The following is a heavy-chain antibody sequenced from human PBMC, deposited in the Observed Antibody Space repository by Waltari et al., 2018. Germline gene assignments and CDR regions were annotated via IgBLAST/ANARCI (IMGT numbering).Heavy chain of an antibody. CDR3: AREERWESFDY. J-gene: IGHJ4*02. CDR2: INPNSGGT. V-gene: IGHV1-2*02. CDR1: GYTFTGYY. D-gene: IGHD1-26*01. Sequence: VQLVQSGAEVKKPGASVKVSCKASGYTFTGYYMHWVRQAPGQGLEWMGWINPNSGGTNYAQKVQGRVTMTRDTSISTAYMELSRLRSDDTAVYYCAREERWESFDYWGQGTLVTVSS.